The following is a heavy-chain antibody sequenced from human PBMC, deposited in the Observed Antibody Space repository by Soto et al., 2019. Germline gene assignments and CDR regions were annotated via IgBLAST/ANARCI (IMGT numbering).Heavy chain of an antibody. J-gene: IGHJ4*02. CDR2: ISGSGGST. Sequence: EVQLLESGGGLVQPGGSPRLSCAASGFTFSSYAMSWVRQAPGKGLEWVSAISGSGGSTYYADSVKGRFTISRDNSKNTLYLQMNSLRAEDTAVYYCAKDERSSSWYLGYWGQGTLVTVSS. D-gene: IGHD6-13*01. V-gene: IGHV3-23*01. CDR1: GFTFSSYA. CDR3: AKDERSSSWYLGY.